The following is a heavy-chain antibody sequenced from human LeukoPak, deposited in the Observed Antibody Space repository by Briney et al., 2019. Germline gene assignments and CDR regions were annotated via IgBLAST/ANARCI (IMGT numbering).Heavy chain of an antibody. CDR2: IKQDGSEK. Sequence: GGSLRLSCAASGFTFSSYWMSWVRQAPGKGLEWVANIKQDGSEKYYVDSVKGRFTISRDNAKSSLYLQMNSLRAEDTAVYYCASAWGVVVPAAIQYWGQGTLVTVSS. CDR3: ASAWGVVVPAAIQY. CDR1: GFTFSSYW. J-gene: IGHJ4*02. V-gene: IGHV3-7*01. D-gene: IGHD2-2*01.